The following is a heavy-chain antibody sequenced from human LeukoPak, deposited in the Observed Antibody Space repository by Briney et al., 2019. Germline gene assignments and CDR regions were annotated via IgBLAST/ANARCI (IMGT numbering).Heavy chain of an antibody. V-gene: IGHV1-18*01. CDR1: GYTFTSYG. J-gene: IGHJ3*02. CDR2: ISAYNGNT. CDR3: AREGAVPYDSSGYYYPLDI. D-gene: IGHD3-22*01. Sequence: ASVKVSCKASGYTFTSYGISWVRQAPGQGLEWMGWISAYNGNTNYAQKLQGRVTMTTDTSTSTAYMELRSLRSDDTAVYYCAREGAVPYDSSGYYYPLDIWGQGTMVTVSS.